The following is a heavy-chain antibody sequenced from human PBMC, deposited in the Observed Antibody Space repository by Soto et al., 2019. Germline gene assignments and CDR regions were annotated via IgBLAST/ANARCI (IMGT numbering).Heavy chain of an antibody. J-gene: IGHJ6*02. CDR2: ISSSSSYI. CDR1: GFTFSSYS. CDR3: ARDLAGTKAYGMDV. D-gene: IGHD2-8*01. V-gene: IGHV3-21*01. Sequence: PGGSLRLSCEASGFTFSSYSMNWVRQAPGKGLEWVSSISSSSSYIYYADSVKGRFTISRDNAKNSLYLQMNSLRAEDTAVYYCARDLAGTKAYGMDVCGQGTTVTVSS.